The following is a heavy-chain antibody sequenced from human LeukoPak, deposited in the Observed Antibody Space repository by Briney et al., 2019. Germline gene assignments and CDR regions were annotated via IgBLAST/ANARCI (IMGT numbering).Heavy chain of an antibody. Sequence: GGSLRLSCVASGFTFSGFGLNWVRQAPGKGLEWVSAITGSSGYTYYADSVKGRFTISRDNSKNTLYLQMNSLSAEDTAVYYCAKRSSSGSGSYFYSSGMDVWGQRTTVTVSS. CDR1: GFTFSGFG. D-gene: IGHD3-10*01. V-gene: IGHV3-23*01. J-gene: IGHJ6*02. CDR2: ITGSSGYT. CDR3: AKRSSSGSGSYFYSSGMDV.